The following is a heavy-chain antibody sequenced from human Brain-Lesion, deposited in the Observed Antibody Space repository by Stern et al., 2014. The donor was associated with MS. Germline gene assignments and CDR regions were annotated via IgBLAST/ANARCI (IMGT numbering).Heavy chain of an antibody. CDR1: GFTFSTSG. D-gene: IGHD2-15*01. CDR2: ISNAGSNK. CDR3: AKSGGVVNFQSYYYGMDV. J-gene: IGHJ6*02. V-gene: IGHV3-30*18. Sequence: VQLEESGGGVLQPGRSLRLSCAASGFTFSTSGLHWVRQAPATGLAWVAVISNAGSNKYYADSVKGRFTISRDNSKNTLYLHLNSLRAEDTAVYFCAKSGGVVNFQSYYYGMDVWGQGTTVTVSS.